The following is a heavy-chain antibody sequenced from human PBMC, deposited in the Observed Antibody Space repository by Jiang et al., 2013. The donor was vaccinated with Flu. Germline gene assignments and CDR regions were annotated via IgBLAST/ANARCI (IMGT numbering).Heavy chain of an antibody. D-gene: IGHD4-17*01. J-gene: IGHJ5*02. CDR1: GGSINNYY. CDR2: IYYSGST. CDR3: ARGYGGDYYGWFDP. V-gene: IGHV4-31*03. Sequence: PGLVKPSQTLSLTCTVSGGSINNYYWSWIRQHPGKGLEWIGYIYYSGSTYYNPSLKSRVTISVDTSKNQFSLKLSSVTAADTAVYYCARGYGGDYYGWFDPWGQGTLVTVSS.